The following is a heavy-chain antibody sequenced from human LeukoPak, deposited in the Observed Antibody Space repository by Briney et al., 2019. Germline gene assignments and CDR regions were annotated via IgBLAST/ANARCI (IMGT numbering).Heavy chain of an antibody. J-gene: IGHJ4*02. D-gene: IGHD3-10*01. CDR2: ISGTGGST. CDR3: AKRYYYGSGSSDY. V-gene: IGHV3-23*01. Sequence: GGSLRLSCAASGFTFSNYAMSWVHQAPGKGLEWVSSISGTGGSTYYADSVKGRFTISRDNSNNTLFLQMNSLRAEDTAVYYCAKRYYYGSGSSDYWGQGTLVTVSS. CDR1: GFTFSNYA.